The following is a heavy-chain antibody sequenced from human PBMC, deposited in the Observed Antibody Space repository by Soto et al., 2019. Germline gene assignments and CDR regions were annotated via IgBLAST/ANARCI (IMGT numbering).Heavy chain of an antibody. V-gene: IGHV3-30*18. CDR2: ILYDGSNT. CDR1: GFSFKTFG. CDR3: TKDLSPATTYSFEH. Sequence: GGSLRLSCAASGFSFKTFGMHWFRQAPGKGLEWVAGILYDGSNTFYGDSVKGRATISRDNSKNTVYLQMNSLRAEDTAVYYCTKDLSPATTYSFEHWGQGTPVTVSS. D-gene: IGHD2-2*01. J-gene: IGHJ4*02.